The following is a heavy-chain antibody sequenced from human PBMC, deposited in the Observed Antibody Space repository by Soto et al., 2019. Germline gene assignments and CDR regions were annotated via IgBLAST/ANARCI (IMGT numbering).Heavy chain of an antibody. CDR2: ISGPSIYI. Sequence: EVQLVESGGGLVKPGGSLRLSCVASGFTFSGYSINWVRQAPGKGLEWVSYISGPSIYIYYADSVKGRFTISRDNAKSAVYLQMNSVRAEDTDVYYCARGFRNGFNVWGQGTTVSVSS. J-gene: IGHJ6*02. D-gene: IGHD2-8*01. CDR1: GFTFSGYS. CDR3: ARGFRNGFNV. V-gene: IGHV3-21*01.